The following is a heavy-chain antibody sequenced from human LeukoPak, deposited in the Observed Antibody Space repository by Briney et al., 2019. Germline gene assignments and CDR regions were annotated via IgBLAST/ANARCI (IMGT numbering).Heavy chain of an antibody. V-gene: IGHV3-23*01. CDR1: GFTFSSYA. D-gene: IGHD4-17*01. Sequence: GGSLRPSCAASGFTFSSYAMSWVRQAPGKGLEWVSAISGSGDSTYYADSVKGRFTISRDNSKNTLYLQMNSLRAEDTAVYYCAKDLLYGDYVYDYWGQGTLVTVSS. J-gene: IGHJ4*02. CDR3: AKDLLYGDYVYDY. CDR2: ISGSGDST.